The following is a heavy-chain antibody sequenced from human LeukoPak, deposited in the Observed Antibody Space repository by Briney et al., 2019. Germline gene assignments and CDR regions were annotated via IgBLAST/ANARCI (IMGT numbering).Heavy chain of an antibody. CDR3: ASIQLWLGDFDY. D-gene: IGHD5-18*01. CDR1: GGSISSYY. CDR2: IYTSGST. Sequence: SETLSLTCTVSGGSISSYYWSLIQQPAAKGLEWIGRIYTSGSTNYNPSLKSRVTMSVDTSKNQFSLKLSSVTAADTAVYYCASIQLWLGDFDYWGQGTLVTVSS. V-gene: IGHV4-4*07. J-gene: IGHJ4*02.